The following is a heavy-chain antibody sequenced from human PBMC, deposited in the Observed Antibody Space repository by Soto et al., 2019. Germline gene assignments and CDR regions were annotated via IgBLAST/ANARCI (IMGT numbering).Heavy chain of an antibody. D-gene: IGHD1-26*01. CDR2: INHSGST. V-gene: IGHV4-34*01. CDR1: GGSFSGYY. Sequence: SETLSLTCAVYGGSFSGYYWSWIRQPPGKGLEWIGEINHSGSTNYNPSLKSRVTISVDTSKNQFSLKLSSVTAADTAVYYCARGFIDSGSYNYWGQETLVTVSS. J-gene: IGHJ4*02. CDR3: ARGFIDSGSYNY.